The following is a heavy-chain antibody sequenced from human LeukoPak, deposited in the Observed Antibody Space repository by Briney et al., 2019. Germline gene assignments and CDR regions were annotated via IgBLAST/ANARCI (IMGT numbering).Heavy chain of an antibody. CDR1: GFTFSNYA. CDR3: AKDPGVVPDHYFDY. CDR2: ISGSGAST. D-gene: IGHD2-2*01. Sequence: PGGSLRLSCAASGFTFSNYAMSWVRQAPGKGLEWVSGISGSGASTFYADSVKGWFTVSRDNSKNTLSLQMNSLRAEDTAVYYCAKDPGVVPDHYFDYWGQGILVTVSS. V-gene: IGHV3-23*01. J-gene: IGHJ4*02.